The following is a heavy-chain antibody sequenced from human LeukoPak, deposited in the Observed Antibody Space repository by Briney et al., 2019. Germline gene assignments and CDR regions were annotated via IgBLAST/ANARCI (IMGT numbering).Heavy chain of an antibody. CDR2: IYYGGST. V-gene: IGHV4-31*03. D-gene: IGHD3-16*02. CDR1: GGSISSGGYY. J-gene: IGHJ4*02. CDR3: ARGNYVWGSYRYFPFDY. Sequence: PSETLSLTCTVSGGSISSGGYYWSWLRQHPGKGLEWSGYIYYGGSTYYNPSLKSRVTISVDTSKNQFSLKLSSVTAADTAVYYCARGNYVWGSYRYFPFDYWGQGTLVTVSS.